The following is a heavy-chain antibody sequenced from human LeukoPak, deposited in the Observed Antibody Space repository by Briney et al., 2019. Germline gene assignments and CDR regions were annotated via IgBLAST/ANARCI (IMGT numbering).Heavy chain of an antibody. D-gene: IGHD4-17*01. CDR2: IDPSDSYT. V-gene: IGHV5-10-1*01. CDR3: ARAPSTTLRFFDY. J-gene: IGHJ4*02. Sequence: GESLKISCKGSGYSFTSYWISWVRQLPGKGLEWMGRIDPSDSYTNYSPSFQGHVTISANKSISTAYLHWSSLKASDTAMYYCARAPSTTLRFFDYRAQGTLVTVSS. CDR1: GYSFTSYW.